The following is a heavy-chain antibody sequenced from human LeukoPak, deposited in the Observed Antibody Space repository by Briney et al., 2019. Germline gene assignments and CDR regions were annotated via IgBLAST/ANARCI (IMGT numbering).Heavy chain of an antibody. Sequence: SVKVSCKASGGTFSSYAVSWVRQAPGQGLEWMGGIIPIFGTANYAQKFQGRVTITADESTSTAYMELSSLRSEDTAVYYCAGERNSGSYVYWGQGTLVTVSS. CDR1: GGTFSSYA. D-gene: IGHD1-26*01. J-gene: IGHJ4*02. V-gene: IGHV1-69*01. CDR2: IIPIFGTA. CDR3: AGERNSGSYVY.